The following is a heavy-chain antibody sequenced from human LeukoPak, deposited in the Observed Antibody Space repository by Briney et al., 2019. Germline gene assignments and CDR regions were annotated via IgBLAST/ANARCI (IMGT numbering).Heavy chain of an antibody. D-gene: IGHD6-25*01. J-gene: IGHJ6*02. CDR2: IYYSGST. CDR3: ARDLSSSGWTGAYYYYGMDV. V-gene: IGHV4-59*01. Sequence: PSETLSLTCTVSGGSISSYYWSWIRQPPGKGLEWIGYIYYSGSTNYNPSLKSRVTISVDTSKNPFSLKLSSVTAADTAVYYCARDLSSSGWTGAYYYYGMDVWGQGTTVTVSS. CDR1: GGSISSYY.